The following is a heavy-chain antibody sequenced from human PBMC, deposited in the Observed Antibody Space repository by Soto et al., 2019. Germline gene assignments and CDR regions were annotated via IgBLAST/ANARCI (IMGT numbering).Heavy chain of an antibody. Sequence: GGSLRLSCAASGFTFSNYWLHWVRQAPGKGLVWVSRINSDGRSTNYADSVKGRFTISRDNAKNTLYLQMNSLRDEDTAVYYCASAMYAAMASKDNRLAPWVQGTLVTVSS. CDR1: GFTFSNYW. V-gene: IGHV3-74*01. CDR2: INSDGRST. J-gene: IGHJ5*01. D-gene: IGHD2-2*01. CDR3: ASAMYAAMASKDNRLAP.